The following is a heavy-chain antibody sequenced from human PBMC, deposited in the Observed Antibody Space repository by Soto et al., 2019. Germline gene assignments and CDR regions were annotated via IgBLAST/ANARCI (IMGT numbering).Heavy chain of an antibody. J-gene: IGHJ6*02. CDR2: ISFDGSTE. Sequence: QVQLVESGGGVVQPGRSLRLSCAASGFTFISYAMHWVRQAPGKGLEWVAVISFDGSTEYYADSVKGRFTISRDNSKNTVYVQMNRLRSEDTAVYYCARSRHGSGSYTHFYYGLDVWGQGTTVTVSS. D-gene: IGHD3-10*01. CDR1: GFTFISYA. CDR3: ARSRHGSGSYTHFYYGLDV. V-gene: IGHV3-30-3*01.